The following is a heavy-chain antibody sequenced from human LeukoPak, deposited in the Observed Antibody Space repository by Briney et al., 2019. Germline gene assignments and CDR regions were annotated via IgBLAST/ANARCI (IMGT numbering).Heavy chain of an antibody. J-gene: IGHJ4*02. Sequence: SETLSLTCAVYGGSFSGYYWSWIRQPPGKGREWIGEINHSGSTNYNPSLKSRVTISVDTSMNQFSLKLRSVTAADTAVYFCARLDSSGWRDFWGQGTLVTVPS. CDR1: GGSFSGYY. CDR2: INHSGST. D-gene: IGHD6-19*01. V-gene: IGHV4-34*01. CDR3: ARLDSSGWRDF.